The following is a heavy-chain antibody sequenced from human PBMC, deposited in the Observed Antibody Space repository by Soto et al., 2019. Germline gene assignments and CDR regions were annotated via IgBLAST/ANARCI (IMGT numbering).Heavy chain of an antibody. D-gene: IGHD2-2*01. Sequence: QVQLVQSGAEVKKPGASVKVSCKASRYTFISYGFSWVRQAPGQGLEWMGWINVYNGKTNYAQNFQGRVTMTTDTSTTTAYMELRSLRSDDTAMYYCARVKGPTQPFAYWGQGTLVTVSS. CDR3: ARVKGPTQPFAY. J-gene: IGHJ4*02. CDR2: INVYNGKT. V-gene: IGHV1-18*01. CDR1: RYTFISYG.